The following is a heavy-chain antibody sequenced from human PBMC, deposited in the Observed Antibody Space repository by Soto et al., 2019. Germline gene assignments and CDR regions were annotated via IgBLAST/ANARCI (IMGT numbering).Heavy chain of an antibody. Sequence: EVQLLESGGGLVQPGGALRLSCAASGFSFSSHAMSWVRQAPGKGLEWVSSISAGADGAYYADSVKGRFTIARANSNKPLYLQMNSVRAEDTAVYFCARDLWWYLHWGQGTLVTVSS. V-gene: IGHV3-23*01. CDR1: GFSFSSHA. D-gene: IGHD2-15*01. CDR2: ISAGADGA. J-gene: IGHJ4*02. CDR3: ARDLWWYLH.